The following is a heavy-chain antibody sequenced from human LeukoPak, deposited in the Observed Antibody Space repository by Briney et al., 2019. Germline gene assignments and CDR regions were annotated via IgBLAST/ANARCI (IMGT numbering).Heavy chain of an antibody. J-gene: IGHJ2*01. CDR2: INPNSGGT. CDR3: AREYSSSPWYFDV. CDR1: GYTFTGYY. D-gene: IGHD6-6*01. V-gene: IGHV1-2*06. Sequence: GASVKVSCKASGYTFTGYYMHWVRQAPGQGLEWMGRINPNSGGTNYAQKFQGRVTMTRDTSISTAYMELSRLRSDDTAVYYCAREYSSSPWYFDVGGRGTLVTVSS.